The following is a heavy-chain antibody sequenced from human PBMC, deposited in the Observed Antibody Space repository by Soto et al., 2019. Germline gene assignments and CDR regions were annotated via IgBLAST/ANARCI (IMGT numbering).Heavy chain of an antibody. D-gene: IGHD6-19*01. CDR1: GYSFTNYG. CDR3: ARDRGVAPPVAGNTHYYYYMDV. J-gene: IGHJ6*03. Sequence: QDQLVQSGVEVKKPGASVKVSCKASGYSFTNYGITWVRQAPGQGCEWMGWISAYNGNTNYAQKFQGRVTMTTDASTSTAYLELRSLRSDDTPVYYCARDRGVAPPVAGNTHYYYYMDVWGKGTTVTVSS. V-gene: IGHV1-18*01. CDR2: ISAYNGNT.